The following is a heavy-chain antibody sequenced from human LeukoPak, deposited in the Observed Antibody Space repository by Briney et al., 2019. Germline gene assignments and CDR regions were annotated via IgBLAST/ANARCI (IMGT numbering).Heavy chain of an antibody. J-gene: IGHJ5*02. CDR3: ANAITIFGVVLRWFDP. V-gene: IGHV1-69*05. D-gene: IGHD3-3*01. Sequence: SVKVSCKASGYTFTSYGISWVRQAPGQGLEWMGGIIPISGTANYAQKFQGRVTITTDESTSTAYMELSSLRSEDTAVYYCANAITIFGVVLRWFDPWGQGTLVTVSS. CDR1: GYTFTSYG. CDR2: IIPISGTA.